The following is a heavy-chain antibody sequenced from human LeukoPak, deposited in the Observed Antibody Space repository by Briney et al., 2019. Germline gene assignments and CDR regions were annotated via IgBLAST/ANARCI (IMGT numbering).Heavy chain of an antibody. D-gene: IGHD3-22*01. CDR2: ISSSGSII. V-gene: IGHV3-48*03. J-gene: IGHJ4*02. Sequence: GGPLRLSCAASGFTFSSYEMNWVRQAPGKGLEWVSYISSSGSIIYYADSVKGRFTISRDNAKNSLYLQMNSLRAEDTAVYYCARERNYYDSSGYESYWGQGTLVTVSS. CDR3: ARERNYYDSSGYESY. CDR1: GFTFSSYE.